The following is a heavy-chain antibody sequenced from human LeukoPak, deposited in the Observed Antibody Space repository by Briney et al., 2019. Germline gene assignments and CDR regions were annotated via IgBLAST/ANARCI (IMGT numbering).Heavy chain of an antibody. Sequence: PGGSLRLSCAASGLTFYDQAMHWVRQAPGTGLEWVSLSGNDGSTYYADSVRGRFTISRDNSKNTLYLQMNSLRAEDTAVYYCAKDKCSSTSCYNAFDIWGQGTMVTVSS. CDR3: AKDKCSSTSCYNAFDI. V-gene: IGHV3-43*02. J-gene: IGHJ3*02. CDR1: GLTFYDQA. CDR2: SGNDGST. D-gene: IGHD2-2*02.